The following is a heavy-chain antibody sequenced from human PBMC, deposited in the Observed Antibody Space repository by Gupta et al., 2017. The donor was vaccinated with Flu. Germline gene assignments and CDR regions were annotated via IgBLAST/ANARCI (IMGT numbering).Heavy chain of an antibody. V-gene: IGHV3-23*01. CDR3: AKGGHFSFFDH. J-gene: IGHJ4*02. D-gene: IGHD3-16*02. Sequence: EVQLLESGGGLVQPGGSLRLSCAASGLTFGSYAMTWVRQVPGKGLEWVSTISGNGRDTFYADSVKGRFTISRDNSRNTVYLLMNSLRAEDTAVYYCAKGGHFSFFDHWGQGTLVTVSS. CDR1: GLTFGSYA. CDR2: ISGNGRDT.